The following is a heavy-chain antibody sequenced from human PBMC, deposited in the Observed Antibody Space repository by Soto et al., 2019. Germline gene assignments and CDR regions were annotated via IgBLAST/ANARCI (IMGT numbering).Heavy chain of an antibody. J-gene: IGHJ4*02. Sequence: EVQLVESGGGLVQPGGSLRLSCAVSGFTFSRYWMQWFRQDPGNGLVWVSSINTDGTNTQYADSVRGRFTVSRDNAKNTVYLQMISLRSEDTAVYYCAKALLWGQSDYWGQVTLVVVSS. CDR2: INTDGTNT. CDR1: GFTFSRYW. V-gene: IGHV3-74*03. CDR3: AKALLWGQSDY. D-gene: IGHD3-16*01.